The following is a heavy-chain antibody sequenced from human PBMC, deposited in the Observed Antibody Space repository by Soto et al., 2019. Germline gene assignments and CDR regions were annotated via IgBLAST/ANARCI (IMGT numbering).Heavy chain of an antibody. V-gene: IGHV4-39*01. CDR2: ILYSGTT. CDR1: GDLITSRTQC. J-gene: IGHJ5*02. D-gene: IGHD3-3*01. Sequence: QVRLQEAGPGRVKPSETLSLTCSVSGDLITSRTQCCGWIRQSPGKGLEWVGTILYSGTTIYNPYLNSRVTISADTCNNQFSLKLTSVTAADTAVYYCARWAGSWRESNCFDPWGQGTLVTVSS. CDR3: ARWAGSWRESNCFDP.